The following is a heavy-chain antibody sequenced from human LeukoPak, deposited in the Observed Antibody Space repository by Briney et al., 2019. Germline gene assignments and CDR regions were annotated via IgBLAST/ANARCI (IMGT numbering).Heavy chain of an antibody. CDR3: AREGSGWYYFDY. V-gene: IGHV1-69*05. CDR2: IIPIFGTA. J-gene: IGHJ4*02. CDR1: GGTFSSYA. D-gene: IGHD6-19*01. Sequence: ASVKVSCKASGGTFSSYAISWVRQGPGQGLEWMGGIIPIFGTANYAQKFQGRVTITTDESTSTAYMELSSLRSEDTAVYYCAREGSGWYYFDYWGQGTLVTVSS.